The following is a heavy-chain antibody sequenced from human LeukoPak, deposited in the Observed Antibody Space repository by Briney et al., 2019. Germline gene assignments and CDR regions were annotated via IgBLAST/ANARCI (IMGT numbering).Heavy chain of an antibody. J-gene: IGHJ5*02. V-gene: IGHV1-69*13. CDR3: AREYYYGSGSQEWFDP. CDR2: IIPIFGTA. CDR1: GGTFSSYA. D-gene: IGHD3-10*01. Sequence: SVKVSCKASGGTFSSYAISWVRQAPGQGLEWMGGIIPIFGTANYAQKFQGRVTITADESTSTAYMELSSLRSEDTAVYYCAREYYYGSGSQEWFDPWGQGTLVTVSS.